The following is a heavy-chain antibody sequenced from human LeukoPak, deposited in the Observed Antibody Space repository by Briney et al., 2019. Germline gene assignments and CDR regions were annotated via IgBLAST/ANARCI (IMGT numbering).Heavy chain of an antibody. V-gene: IGHV4-59*01. Sequence: PSETLSLTCTVSGGSISSYYWSWIRQPPGKGLEWIGYIYYSGSTNYNPSLKSRVTISVDTSKNQFSLKLSSVTAADTAVYYCASGGYSSSWYSDYYYMDVWGKGTTVTISS. D-gene: IGHD6-13*01. CDR3: ASGGYSSSWYSDYYYMDV. CDR1: GGSISSYY. J-gene: IGHJ6*03. CDR2: IYYSGST.